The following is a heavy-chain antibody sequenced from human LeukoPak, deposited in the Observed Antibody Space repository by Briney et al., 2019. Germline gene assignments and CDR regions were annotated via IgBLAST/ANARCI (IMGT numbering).Heavy chain of an antibody. CDR1: GGSISSSSYY. J-gene: IGHJ3*02. CDR3: ASSVAAASDAFDI. V-gene: IGHV4-39*07. Sequence: MASETLSLTCTVSGGSISSSSYYWGWIRQPPGKGLEWIGSIYYSGSTYYNPSLKSRVTISVDTSKNQFSLKLSSVTAADTAVYYCASSVAAASDAFDIWGQGTMVTVSS. CDR2: IYYSGST. D-gene: IGHD6-13*01.